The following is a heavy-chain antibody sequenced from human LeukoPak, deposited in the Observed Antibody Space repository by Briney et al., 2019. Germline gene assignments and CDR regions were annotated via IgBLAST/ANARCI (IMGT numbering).Heavy chain of an antibody. D-gene: IGHD2-2*03. V-gene: IGHV3-23*01. Sequence: QTGGSLRLSCAASGFTVSSNYMSWVRQAPGKGLEWVSGISGSGYSTYYADSVKGRFTISRDNSKNTLYLQMNSLRAEDTAVYYCANSHLDIVVVPDASFDYWGQGTLVTVSS. CDR3: ANSHLDIVVVPDASFDY. CDR1: GFTVSSNY. J-gene: IGHJ4*02. CDR2: ISGSGYST.